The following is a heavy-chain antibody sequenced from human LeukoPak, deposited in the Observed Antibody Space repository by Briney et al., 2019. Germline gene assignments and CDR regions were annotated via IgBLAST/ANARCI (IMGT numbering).Heavy chain of an antibody. CDR3: ATYKNWVPGDD. J-gene: IGHJ6*02. CDR2: TKPDGTEE. D-gene: IGHD7-27*01. V-gene: IGHV3-7*01. Sequence: GGSLRLSCAATGWEFSDTWMSWVRQAPWKGPECAANTKPDGTEEQYADSVKGRLTVSRDNDRNSLFLQMNSLRVEDTSVYYCATYKNWVPGDDWGQGTTVSVS. CDR1: GWEFSDTW.